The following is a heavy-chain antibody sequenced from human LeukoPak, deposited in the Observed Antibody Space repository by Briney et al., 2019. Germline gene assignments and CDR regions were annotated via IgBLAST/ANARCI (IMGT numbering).Heavy chain of an antibody. CDR3: ARDSQYCSGGSCYGY. D-gene: IGHD2-15*01. J-gene: IGHJ4*02. Sequence: ASVKVSCKASGYTFTGYFMHWVRQAPGQGVEWMVWINPNSGGTNYAQKFQGRVTMTRDTSISTAYMELSRLRSDDTAVYYCARDSQYCSGGSCYGYWGQGTLVTVSS. CDR1: GYTFTGYF. CDR2: INPNSGGT. V-gene: IGHV1-2*02.